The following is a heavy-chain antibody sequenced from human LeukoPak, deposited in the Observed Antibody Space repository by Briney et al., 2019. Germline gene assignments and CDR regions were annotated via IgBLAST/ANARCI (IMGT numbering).Heavy chain of an antibody. CDR1: GFTFDDYA. CDR2: ISWNSGSI. V-gene: IGHV3-9*01. D-gene: IGHD4-23*01. J-gene: IGHJ4*02. Sequence: GGSLRLSCAASGFTFDDYAMHWVRQAPGKGLEWVSGISWNSGSIDYADSVKGRFTISRDNAKNSLYLQMNNLRAEDTAFYYCAKAEGFFGGYYDHWGQGTLVTVSS. CDR3: AKAEGFFGGYYDH.